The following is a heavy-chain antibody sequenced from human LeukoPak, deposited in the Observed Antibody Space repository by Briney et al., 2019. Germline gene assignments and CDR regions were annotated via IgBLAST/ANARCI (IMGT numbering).Heavy chain of an antibody. J-gene: IGHJ4*02. V-gene: IGHV3-21*04. CDR3: AKDRRAGSYDY. CDR2: ISSSSSYI. Sequence: GGSLRLSCAASGFTFSSYSMNWVRQAPGKGLEWVSSISSSSSYICYADSVKGRFTISRDNAKNSLYLQMNSLRAEDTAVYYCAKDRRAGSYDYWGQGTLVTVSS. CDR1: GFTFSSYS. D-gene: IGHD3-10*01.